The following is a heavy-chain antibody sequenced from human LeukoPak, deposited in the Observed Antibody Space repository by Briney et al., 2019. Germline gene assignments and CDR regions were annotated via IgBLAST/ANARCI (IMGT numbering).Heavy chain of an antibody. CDR3: ASSVASYYDFWSGYSKYYYYMDV. D-gene: IGHD3-3*01. CDR2: IYYSGST. J-gene: IGHJ6*03. CDR1: GGSISSYY. V-gene: IGHV4-59*01. Sequence: ASETLSLTCTVSGGSISSYYWSWIRQPPGKGLEWIGYIYYSGSTNYNPSLKSRVTISVDTSKNQFSLKLSSVTAADTAVYYCASSVASYYDFWSGYSKYYYYMDVWGKGTTVTVSS.